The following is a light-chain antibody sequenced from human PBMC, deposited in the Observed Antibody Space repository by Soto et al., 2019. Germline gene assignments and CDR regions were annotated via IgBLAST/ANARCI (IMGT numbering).Light chain of an antibody. J-gene: IGLJ1*01. V-gene: IGLV2-8*01. CDR2: HVS. Sequence: QSALTQPPSASGSPGQSVTISCTGAGTDVGQYNYVSWYQQHPGKAPKLLIHHVSRRPSGVPARFSGSKSGNTASLTISGLLPEDGADYYCSSYTTRSTYVFGSGTKLTVL. CDR3: SSYTTRSTYV. CDR1: GTDVGQYNY.